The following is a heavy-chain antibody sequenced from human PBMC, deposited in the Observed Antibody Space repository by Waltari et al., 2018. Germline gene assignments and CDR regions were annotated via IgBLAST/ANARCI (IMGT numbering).Heavy chain of an antibody. J-gene: IGHJ4*02. D-gene: IGHD6-13*01. Sequence: QVQLQESGPGLVKPSGNLSLTCTVSGDSISHYYWSWVRQPAGKGLEWIGRIYTSGSSNYNPSLTSRVTRSLDTSKNQFSLKVTSVTAADTAIYYCARETAAGTGRGFDCWGQGALVIVSS. CDR3: ARETAAGTGRGFDC. CDR2: IYTSGSS. V-gene: IGHV4-4*07. CDR1: GDSISHYY.